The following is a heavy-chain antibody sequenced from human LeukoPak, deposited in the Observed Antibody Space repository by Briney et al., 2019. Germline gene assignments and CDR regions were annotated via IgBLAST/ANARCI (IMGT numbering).Heavy chain of an antibody. V-gene: IGHV3-30*02. CDR3: ARHSGTYPD. D-gene: IGHD1-26*01. CDR2: IRYDGTNK. J-gene: IGHJ4*02. Sequence: GGCLRLSCVASGFTFSNYGMHWVRQAPGKGLEWVAFIRYDGTNKYYAESVKGRFTISRDNSKNTLYMQMNSLRAEDTAVYYCARHSGTYPDWGQGTLVTVSS. CDR1: GFTFSNYG.